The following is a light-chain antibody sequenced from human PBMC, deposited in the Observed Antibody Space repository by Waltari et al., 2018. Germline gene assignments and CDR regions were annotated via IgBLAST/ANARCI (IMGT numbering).Light chain of an antibody. CDR3: SSYGGSNNLL. J-gene: IGLJ2*01. CDR1: SSDVGGYNY. V-gene: IGLV2-8*01. CDR2: EVS. Sequence: QSALTQPPSASGSPGQSVTISCTGTSSDVGGYNYVSRYQQHPGKAPKLMIYEVSKRPSGVPDRFSGSKSGNTASLTVSGLQAEDEADYYCSSYGGSNNLLFGGGTKLTVL.